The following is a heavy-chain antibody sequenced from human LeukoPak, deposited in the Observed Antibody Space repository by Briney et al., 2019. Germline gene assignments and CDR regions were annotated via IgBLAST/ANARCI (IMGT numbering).Heavy chain of an antibody. CDR1: GYTFTGYY. J-gene: IGHJ4*02. V-gene: IGHV1-2*06. CDR2: INPNSGGT. D-gene: IGHD2-8*01. CDR3: AREGSNGDLDY. Sequence: ASVKVSCKASGYTFTGYYMHWVRQAPGQGLEWMGRINPNSGGTNYAQKFQGRVTMTRDTSISTAPMELSRLRSDDTAVYHCAREGSNGDLDYWGQGTLVTVSS.